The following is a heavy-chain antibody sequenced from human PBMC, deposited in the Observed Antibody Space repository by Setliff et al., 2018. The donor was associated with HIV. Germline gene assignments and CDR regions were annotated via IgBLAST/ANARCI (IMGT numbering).Heavy chain of an antibody. D-gene: IGHD3-22*01. CDR1: GGSIRSGGYY. CDR3: ARGTYYYDSSGYYPPGY. Sequence: SETLSLTCSVSGGSIRSGGYYWSWIRQRPGKGLEWIGYIYNSGTTFYNPSLESRLIMSVDPSKNQFSLDLNSVTAADTAVYYCARGTYYYDSSGYYPPGYWGQGTLVTVSS. CDR2: IYNSGTT. V-gene: IGHV4-31*03. J-gene: IGHJ4*02.